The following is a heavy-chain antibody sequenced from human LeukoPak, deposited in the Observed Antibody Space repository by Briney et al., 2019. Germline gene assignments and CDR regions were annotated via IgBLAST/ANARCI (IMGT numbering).Heavy chain of an antibody. V-gene: IGHV3-74*01. CDR1: GFTFSSYW. D-gene: IGHD1-26*01. CDR3: ARGSGSYHDY. CDR2: IRSDGNYT. Sequence: GGSLRLSCAASGFTFSSYWMHWVRHAPGKGLVWVSRIRSDGNYTSYADSVKGRLSVSRDNAKNTLYLQMSTLRAEDTAVYYCARGSGSYHDYWGQGTLVTVSS. J-gene: IGHJ4*02.